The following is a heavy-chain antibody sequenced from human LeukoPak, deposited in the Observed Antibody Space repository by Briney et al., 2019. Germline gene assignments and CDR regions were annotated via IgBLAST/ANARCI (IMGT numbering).Heavy chain of an antibody. CDR1: GLSFSSHA. CDR2: ISGSGGST. J-gene: IGHJ4*02. V-gene: IGHV3-23*01. D-gene: IGHD5-12*01. CDR3: AKSEGGYDADYFVY. Sequence: GRSLTLSWAVSGLSFSSHAISCVRQPPGEGLGWVSSISGSGGSTYYADSVKGRFTISRDNSKNTLYLQMNSLRAEDTAVYYCAKSEGGYDADYFVYWGEGTLVTVSS.